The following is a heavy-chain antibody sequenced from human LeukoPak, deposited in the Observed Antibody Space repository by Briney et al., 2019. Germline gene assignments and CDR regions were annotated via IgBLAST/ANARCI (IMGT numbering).Heavy chain of an antibody. CDR3: ARTRPKWLRKLNWFDP. D-gene: IGHD3-22*01. V-gene: IGHV1-8*02. Sequence: ASVKVSCKASGYTFTGYYMHWVRQATGQGLEWMGWMNPNSGNTGYAQKFQGRVTMTRNTSISTAYMELSSLRSEDTAVYYCARTRPKWLRKLNWFDPWGQGTLVTVSS. CDR1: GYTFTGYY. J-gene: IGHJ5*02. CDR2: MNPNSGNT.